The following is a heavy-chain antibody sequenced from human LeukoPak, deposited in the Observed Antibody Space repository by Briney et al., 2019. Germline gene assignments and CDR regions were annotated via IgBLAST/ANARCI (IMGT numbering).Heavy chain of an antibody. CDR1: RFTFSVHW. Sequence: GGSLRLSCAASRFTFSVHWMHWVRQAPGKGLEWVSRINPDESDKAYADSVEGRFTISRDNAKNTLYLQMNSLRAEDTAVYYCARDRVATIFTYHPMFDSWGPGTLVTVSS. J-gene: IGHJ5*01. CDR3: ARDRVATIFTYHPMFDS. V-gene: IGHV3-74*01. CDR2: INPDESDK. D-gene: IGHD3-10*02.